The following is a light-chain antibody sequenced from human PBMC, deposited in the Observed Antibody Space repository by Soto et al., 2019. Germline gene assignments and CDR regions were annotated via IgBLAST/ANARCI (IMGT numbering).Light chain of an antibody. V-gene: IGLV1-40*01. Sequence: QSVLTQPPSVSGAPGQRVTISCTGSSSNFGAGYDVHWYQQLPGTAPKLLVHVNTDRPSGVPDRFSASKSGTSASLAITGLQAEDEADYYCQSYASSLSGWLFGGGTKLTVL. J-gene: IGLJ2*01. CDR2: VNT. CDR1: SSNFGAGYD. CDR3: QSYASSLSGWL.